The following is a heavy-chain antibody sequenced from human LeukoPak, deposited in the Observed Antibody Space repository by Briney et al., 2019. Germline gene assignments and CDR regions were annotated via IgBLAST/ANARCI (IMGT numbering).Heavy chain of an antibody. Sequence: SETLSLTCTISGDSISNDNWWTWVRRPPGKGLEWIGEIHHSGSPIYKSSLRSRVTMSVDRSRNQFSLKLSSVTAADTAVYYCARVGGEIAVAVYHFDYWGQGILVTVSS. J-gene: IGHJ4*02. V-gene: IGHV4/OR15-8*03. CDR1: GDSISNDNW. CDR2: IHHSGSP. CDR3: ARVGGEIAVAVYHFDY. D-gene: IGHD6-19*01.